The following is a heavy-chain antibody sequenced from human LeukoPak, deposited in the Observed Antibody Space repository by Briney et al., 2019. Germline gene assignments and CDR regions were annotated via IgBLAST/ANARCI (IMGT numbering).Heavy chain of an antibody. Sequence: ASVKVSCKASGYTFTGYYMHWVRQAPGQGLEWMGWINPSGGSTSYAQKFQGRVTMTRDTSTSTVYMELSSLRSEDTAVYYCALLESDTDYYYYYGMDVWGQGTTVTVSS. CDR3: ALLESDTDYYYYYGMDV. V-gene: IGHV1-46*01. J-gene: IGHJ6*02. D-gene: IGHD2/OR15-2a*01. CDR2: INPSGGST. CDR1: GYTFTGYY.